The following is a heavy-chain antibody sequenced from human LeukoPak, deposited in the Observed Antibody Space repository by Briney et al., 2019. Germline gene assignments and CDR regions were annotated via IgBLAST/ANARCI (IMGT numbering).Heavy chain of an antibody. D-gene: IGHD1-26*01. CDR1: GFTFSSYG. CDR2: ISYDGSNK. Sequence: GKSLRLSCAASGFTFSSYGMHWVRQAPGKGLEWVAVISYDGSNKYYADSVKGRFTISRDNSKNTLYLQMNSLRAEDTAVYYCAKGRWSAVGYSYYGMDVWGQGTTVTVSS. CDR3: AKGRWSAVGYSYYGMDV. J-gene: IGHJ6*02. V-gene: IGHV3-30*18.